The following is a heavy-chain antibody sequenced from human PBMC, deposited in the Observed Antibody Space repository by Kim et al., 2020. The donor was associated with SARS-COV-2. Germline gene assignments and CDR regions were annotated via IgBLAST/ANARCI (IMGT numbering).Heavy chain of an antibody. CDR2: IYPGDSDT. CDR3: ARQQGAMRLGYNWFDP. Sequence: GESLKISCKGSGYSFTSYWIGWVRQMPGKGLEWMGIIYPGDSDTRYSPSFQGQVTISADKSISTAYLQWSSLKASDTAMYYCARQQGAMRLGYNWFDPWGQGTLVTVSS. D-gene: IGHD2-2*01. J-gene: IGHJ5*02. CDR1: GYSFTSYW. V-gene: IGHV5-51*01.